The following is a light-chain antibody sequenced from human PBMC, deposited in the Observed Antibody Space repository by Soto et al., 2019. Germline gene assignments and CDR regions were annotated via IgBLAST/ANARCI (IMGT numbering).Light chain of an antibody. V-gene: IGKV3-15*01. CDR1: QIIMRKY. J-gene: IGKJ5*01. CDR3: QQYNTWRSIS. CDR2: DTS. Sequence: EIVLTQSPGTLSLSPVEIATLSCRASQIIMRKYLAWYQHKPGQAPRLLIYDTSTRAAGTPARFTGSGSGTDFTLTISGLQSEDFAVYYCQQYNTWRSISFGQGTRLEIK.